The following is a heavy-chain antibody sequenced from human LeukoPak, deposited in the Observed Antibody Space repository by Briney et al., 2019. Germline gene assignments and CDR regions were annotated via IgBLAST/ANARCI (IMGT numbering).Heavy chain of an antibody. V-gene: IGHV1-46*03. CDR2: INPSGGST. CDR3: ARDATYGIAAAGIYYYYYMDV. D-gene: IGHD6-13*01. Sequence: ASVEVSCKASGYTFTSYYMHWVRQAPGQGLEWMGIINPSGGSTSYAQKFQGRVTMTRDTSTSTVYMELSSLRSEDTAVYYCARDATYGIAAAGIYYYYYMDVWGKGTTVTVSS. J-gene: IGHJ6*03. CDR1: GYTFTSYY.